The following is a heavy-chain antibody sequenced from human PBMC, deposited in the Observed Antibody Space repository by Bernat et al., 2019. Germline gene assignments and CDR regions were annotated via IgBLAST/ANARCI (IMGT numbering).Heavy chain of an antibody. D-gene: IGHD3-10*01. CDR1: GFTFSNAW. V-gene: IGHV3-73*01. CDR3: TGSGSYYWANWFDP. CDR2: IRSKANSYAT. J-gene: IGHJ5*02. Sequence: EVQLVESGGGLVKPGGSLRLSCATSGFTFSNAWMSWVRQAPGKGLEWVGRIRSKANSYATAYAASVKGRFTISRDDSKNTAYLQMNSLKTEDTDVYYCTGSGSYYWANWFDPWGQGTLVTVSS.